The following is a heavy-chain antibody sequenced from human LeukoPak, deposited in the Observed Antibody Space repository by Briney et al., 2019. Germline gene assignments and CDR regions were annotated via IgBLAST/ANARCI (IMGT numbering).Heavy chain of an antibody. CDR3: ARAPYYYDSTGYYYYFDY. V-gene: IGHV3-48*01. J-gene: IGHJ4*02. CDR1: GFTFSSYS. Sequence: GGSLRLSCAASGFTFSSYSMNWVRQAPGKGLEWVSYISSSSSTIYYADSVKGRFTISRDNAKNSLYLQMNSLRAEDTAVYYCARAPYYYDSTGYYYYFDYWGQGTLVTVSS. D-gene: IGHD3-22*01. CDR2: ISSSSSTI.